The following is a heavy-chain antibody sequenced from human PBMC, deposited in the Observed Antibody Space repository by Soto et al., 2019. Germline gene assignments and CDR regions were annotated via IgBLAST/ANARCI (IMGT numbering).Heavy chain of an antibody. V-gene: IGHV3-48*02. CDR2: INRDSTVI. Sequence: EEQLVESGGGLVQPGGSLRLSCADSVFSFSTHYMNWVRHTPGKGLEWVSSINRDSTVIKYADSVKGRFTISRDNARNSLSLQMNSLKDEDTALYYCLNGDYYVGPGTLVTVSS. CDR1: VFSFSTHY. J-gene: IGHJ4*02. D-gene: IGHD3-16*01. CDR3: LNGDYY.